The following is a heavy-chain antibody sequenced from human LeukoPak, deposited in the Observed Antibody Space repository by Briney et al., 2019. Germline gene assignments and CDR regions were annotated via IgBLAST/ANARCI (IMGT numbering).Heavy chain of an antibody. CDR2: IWYDGSNK. V-gene: IGHV3-33*01. J-gene: IGHJ6*02. Sequence: GGSLRLSCAASGFTFSSYGMHWVRQAPGKGLEWVAVIWYDGSNKYYADSVKGRFTISRDNSKNTLYLQMNSLRAEDTAVYYCARDHYYGSGGLVRYYYGMDVWGQGTTVTVSS. CDR1: GFTFSSYG. D-gene: IGHD3-10*01. CDR3: ARDHYYGSGGLVRYYYGMDV.